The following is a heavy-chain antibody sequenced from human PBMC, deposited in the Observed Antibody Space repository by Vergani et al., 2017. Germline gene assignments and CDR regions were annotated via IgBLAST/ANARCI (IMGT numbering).Heavy chain of an antibody. Sequence: QVQLQESGPGLVKPSQTLSLTCSVSGVSVSSTGFYWNWIRQPAGKGLEWIGRIYGSGNTNYNPSLESRVTISRDTSKNQFSLKVTSVTAADTAVYYCARGETRTGWLDPWGQGTQVIVSS. J-gene: IGHJ5*02. V-gene: IGHV4-61*02. D-gene: IGHD3/OR15-3a*01. CDR3: ARGETRTGWLDP. CDR2: IYGSGNT. CDR1: GVSVSSTGFY.